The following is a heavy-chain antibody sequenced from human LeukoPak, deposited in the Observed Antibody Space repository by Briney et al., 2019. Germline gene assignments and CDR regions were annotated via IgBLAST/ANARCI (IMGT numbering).Heavy chain of an antibody. CDR2: IYYSGST. V-gene: IGHV4-39*01. D-gene: IGHD1-26*01. CDR1: GGSISSSSYY. Sequence: PSETLSLTCTVSGGSISSSSYYWGWIRQPPGKGLEWIGSIYYSGSTYYNPSLKSRVTISVDTSKNHFSLKLRSVTAADTAVYYCAKHGELLSWFDPWGQGTQVSVSS. CDR3: AKHGELLSWFDP. J-gene: IGHJ5*02.